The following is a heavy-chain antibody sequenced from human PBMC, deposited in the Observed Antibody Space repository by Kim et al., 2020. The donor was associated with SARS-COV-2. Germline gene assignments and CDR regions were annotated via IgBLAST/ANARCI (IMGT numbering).Heavy chain of an antibody. Sequence: GGSLRLSCAASGFTFSSYSMNWVRQAPGKGLEWVSSISSSSSYIYYADSVKGRFTISRDNAKNSLYLQMNSLRAEDTAVYYCARQGPLASEYGYYYYGMDGWGEGTTVSVS. CDR1: GFTFSSYS. V-gene: IGHV3-21*01. CDR2: ISSSSSYI. J-gene: IGHJ6*02. CDR3: ARQGPLASEYGYYYYGMDG. D-gene: IGHD4-17*01.